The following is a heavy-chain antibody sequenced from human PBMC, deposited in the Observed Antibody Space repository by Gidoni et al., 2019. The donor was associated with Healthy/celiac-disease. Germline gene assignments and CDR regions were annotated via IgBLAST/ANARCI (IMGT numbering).Heavy chain of an antibody. CDR2: ISGSGGST. CDR1: GFPFSSYA. V-gene: IGHV3-23*01. D-gene: IGHD3-22*01. Sequence: EVQLLESGGGLVQPGGSLRLSCAASGFPFSSYAMSWVRQAPGKGLEWVSAISGSGGSTYYADSVKGRFTISRDNSKNTLYLQMNSLRAEDTAVYYCAKAKEYYYDSKSFQHWGQGTLVTVSS. CDR3: AKAKEYYYDSKSFQH. J-gene: IGHJ1*01.